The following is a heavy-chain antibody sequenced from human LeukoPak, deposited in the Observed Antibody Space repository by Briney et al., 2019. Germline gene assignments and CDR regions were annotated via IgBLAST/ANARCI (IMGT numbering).Heavy chain of an antibody. CDR1: GYTFTSYA. V-gene: IGHV7-4-1*02. CDR2: INTNTGNP. D-gene: IGHD3-10*01. CDR3: ARDRRLTYYYGSGSDYYYGMDV. J-gene: IGHJ6*02. Sequence: ASVKVSCKASGYTFTSYAMNWVRQAPGQGLEWMGWINTNTGNPTYAQGFTGRFVFSLDTSVSTAYLQISSLKAEDTAVYYCARDRRLTYYYGSGSDYYYGMDVWGQGTMVTVSS.